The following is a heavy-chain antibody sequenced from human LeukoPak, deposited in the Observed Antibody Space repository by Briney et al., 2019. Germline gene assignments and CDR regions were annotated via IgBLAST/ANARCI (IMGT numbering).Heavy chain of an antibody. CDR2: IYYSGST. Sequence: PSETLSLTCTVSGGSISSYYWSWIRQPPGKGLEWIGYIYYSGSTNYNPSLKSRVTISVDTSKNQFSLKLSSVTAADTAVYYCARHLKGWDYGFPYFDYWGRGTLVTVSS. J-gene: IGHJ4*02. CDR1: GGSISSYY. V-gene: IGHV4-59*08. D-gene: IGHD4-17*01. CDR3: ARHLKGWDYGFPYFDY.